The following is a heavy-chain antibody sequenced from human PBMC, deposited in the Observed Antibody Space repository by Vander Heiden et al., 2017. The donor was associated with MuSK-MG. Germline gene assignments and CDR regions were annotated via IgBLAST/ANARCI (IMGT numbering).Heavy chain of an antibody. CDR3: ARNGYSYGHAVDY. CDR1: VYTFTRYD. Sequence: VQLVQSGAEVKKPGASVKVSCKATVYTFTRYDISWVRQATGQWLEWMGWMNPSSGKSGHAQKFQGRVTMTRNASISTAYMELSSLGSEDTAVYYCARNGYSYGHAVDYCVQGTLVTVSS. J-gene: IGHJ4*02. V-gene: IGHV1-8*01. D-gene: IGHD5-18*01. CDR2: MNPSSGKS.